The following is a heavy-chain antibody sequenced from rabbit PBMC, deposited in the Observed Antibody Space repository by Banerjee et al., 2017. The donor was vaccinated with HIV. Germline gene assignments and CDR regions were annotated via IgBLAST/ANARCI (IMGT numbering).Heavy chain of an antibody. D-gene: IGHD4-1*01. J-gene: IGHJ4*01. Sequence: QEQLEESGGDLVKPEGSLTLTCTASGFSWGSRYWICWVRQAPGKGLEWIACIYAGASGSTYYASWAKGRFTISKTSSTTVTLQMTSLTAADTAIYFCARDRLAGYFFDSWGPGTLVTVS. CDR3: ARDRLAGYFFDS. CDR1: GFSWGSRYW. CDR2: IYAGASGST. V-gene: IGHV1S45*01.